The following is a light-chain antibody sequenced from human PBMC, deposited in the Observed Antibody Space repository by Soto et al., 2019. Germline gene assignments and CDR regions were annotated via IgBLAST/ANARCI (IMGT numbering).Light chain of an antibody. V-gene: IGLV2-11*01. Sequence: QSVLTQPRSLSGSPGQSVTISCTGASSDGGGYNYVSWYQQHPGKAPKLMIYDVSKRPSGVPDRFSGSKSGNTASLTISGLQTEDEADYYCCSYAGRYTYVFGTGTKV. CDR1: SSDGGGYNY. CDR2: DVS. CDR3: CSYAGRYTYV. J-gene: IGLJ1*01.